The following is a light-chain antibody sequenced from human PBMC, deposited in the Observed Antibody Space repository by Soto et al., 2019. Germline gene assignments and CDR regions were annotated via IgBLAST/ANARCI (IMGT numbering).Light chain of an antibody. J-gene: IGLJ3*02. CDR3: HSYDSSLSGWV. CDR1: SSNIGAPFD. Sequence: QSVLTQPPSVSGAPGQRVTISCTGSSSNIGAPFDVHWYQQVSRTAPKLLIYGNNNRPSGVPDRFSGSKSGTSASLAITGLHAEDEADYYGHSYDSSLSGWVFGGGTKLTVL. CDR2: GNN. V-gene: IGLV1-40*01.